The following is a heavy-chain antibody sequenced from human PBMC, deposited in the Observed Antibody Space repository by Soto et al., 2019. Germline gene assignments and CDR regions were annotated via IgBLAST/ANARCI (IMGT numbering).Heavy chain of an antibody. CDR2: TGISGRTT. D-gene: IGHD1-20*01. Sequence: LRLSCAASGFTITSSAMSWVRQAPGKGLEWVSTTGISGRTTYYADSVKGRFAVSRDDSKNTLDLQMSSLRAEDTAVYYCATVHNTSRSFDYWGQGTPVTVSS. J-gene: IGHJ4*02. CDR1: GFTITSSA. CDR3: ATVHNTSRSFDY. V-gene: IGHV3-23*01.